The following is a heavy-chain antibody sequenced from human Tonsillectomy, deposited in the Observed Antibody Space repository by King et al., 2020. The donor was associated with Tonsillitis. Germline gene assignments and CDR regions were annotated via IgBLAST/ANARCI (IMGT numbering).Heavy chain of an antibody. V-gene: IGHV4-59*08. Sequence: LQLQESGPGLVKPSETLSLTCTVSGGSISSYYWSWIRQPPGKGLEWIGYIYYSGSTNYNPSLKSRVTISVDTSKNQFSLKLSSVTAADTAVYYCARQNLWVGEPPSYYGMDVWGQGTTVTVSS. CDR2: IYYSGST. CDR3: ARQNLWVGEPPSYYGMDV. J-gene: IGHJ6*02. D-gene: IGHD3-10*01. CDR1: GGSISSYY.